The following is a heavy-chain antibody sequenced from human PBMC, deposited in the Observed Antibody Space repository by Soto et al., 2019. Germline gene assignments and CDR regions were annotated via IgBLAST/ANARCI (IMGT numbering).Heavy chain of an antibody. Sequence: SETLSLTCTVSGGSVSSGSYYWSWIRQPPGKGLEWIGYIYYSGSTNYNPSLKSRVTISVDTSKNQFSLKLSSVTAADTAVYYCAREYSSSSSWFDPWGQGTLVTDSS. J-gene: IGHJ5*02. V-gene: IGHV4-61*01. D-gene: IGHD6-6*01. CDR3: AREYSSSSSWFDP. CDR1: GGSVSSGSYY. CDR2: IYYSGST.